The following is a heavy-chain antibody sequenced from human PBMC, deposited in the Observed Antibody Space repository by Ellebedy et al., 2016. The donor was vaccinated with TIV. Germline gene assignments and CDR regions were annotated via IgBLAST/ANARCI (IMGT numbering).Heavy chain of an antibody. Sequence: SVKVSXKTSGGSFSSYAIHWVRRAPGQGLEWMGGVIPGSGTPYFAQKFQDRVTINADESTNTVYMELRSLRSDDTAVYYCAGCYYDTSGYYELDYWGQGTLVTVSS. J-gene: IGHJ4*02. V-gene: IGHV1-69*13. D-gene: IGHD3-22*01. CDR3: AGCYYDTSGYYELDY. CDR2: VIPGSGTP. CDR1: GGSFSSYA.